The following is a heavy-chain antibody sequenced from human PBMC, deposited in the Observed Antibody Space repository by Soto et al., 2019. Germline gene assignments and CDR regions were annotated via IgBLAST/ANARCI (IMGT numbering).Heavy chain of an antibody. CDR2: IKQDGSEK. J-gene: IGHJ4*02. Sequence: GGSLRLSCAASGFTFSSYWMNWVRQAPGKGLEWVANIKQDGSEKNYVDSVKGRFTISRDNAKNSLYLQMNSLRAEDTAIYYCTKDSHWAIISPTHDYWGQGTLVTSPQ. V-gene: IGHV3-7*03. CDR1: GFTFSSYW. D-gene: IGHD2-2*01. CDR3: TKDSHWAIISPTHDY.